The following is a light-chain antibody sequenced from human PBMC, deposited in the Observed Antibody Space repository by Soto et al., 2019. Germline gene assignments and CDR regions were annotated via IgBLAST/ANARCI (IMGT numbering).Light chain of an antibody. CDR1: QSVSSSY. Sequence: TQSPDTLSLSPGERATLSCRASQSVSSSYLAWYQQKPGQAPRLLIYGASTRATGIPARFSGSGSGTEFTLTISSLKSEDFAVYYCQQYNNWHPITFGHGTRLEIK. V-gene: IGKV3-15*01. CDR2: GAS. J-gene: IGKJ5*01. CDR3: QQYNNWHPIT.